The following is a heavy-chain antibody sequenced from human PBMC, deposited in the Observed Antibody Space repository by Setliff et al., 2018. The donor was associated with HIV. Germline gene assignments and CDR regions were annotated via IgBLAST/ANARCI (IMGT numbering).Heavy chain of an antibody. CDR1: GFSLGTTGMC. Sequence: SGPTLVNPTQTLTLTCTVSGFSLGTTGMCVSWIRQPPGKALEWLARIDWDDDTHYNASLKTRLTVSKDTSKNQVVLSLANMDPVDTATYYCARGVLTSSDYFDYWGQGALVTVSS. CDR2: IDWDDDT. CDR3: ARGVLTSSDYFDY. D-gene: IGHD3-3*01. J-gene: IGHJ4*02. V-gene: IGHV2-70*11.